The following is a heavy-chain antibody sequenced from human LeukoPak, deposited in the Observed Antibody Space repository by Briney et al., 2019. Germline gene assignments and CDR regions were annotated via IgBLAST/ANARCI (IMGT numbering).Heavy chain of an antibody. J-gene: IGHJ4*02. D-gene: IGHD3-22*01. CDR3: AKGSFVYDSSGYYFDY. Sequence: GSLRLSCAASGFTFSSYAMSWVRQAPGKGLEWVSAISGSGGSTYYADSVKGRFTISRDNSKNTLYLQMNSLRAEDTAVYYCAKGSFVYDSSGYYFDYWGQGTLVTVSS. CDR1: GFTFSSYA. V-gene: IGHV3-23*01. CDR2: ISGSGGST.